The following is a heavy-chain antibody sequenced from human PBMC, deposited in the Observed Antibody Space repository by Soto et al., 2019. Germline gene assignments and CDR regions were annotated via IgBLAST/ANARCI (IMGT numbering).Heavy chain of an antibody. CDR3: ARLCPRAARPSD. CDR1: GFTFTDYY. Sequence: QVQLAESGGGLVEPGGYLRISCAASGFTFTDYYMSWIRQSPGKGLEWVSFVSRSGTTMYFADSVKGRFTISRDNAKNSLYLHMISVRFENTAVNYWARLCPRAARPSDGGQGALFTVSS. J-gene: IGHJ4*02. D-gene: IGHD6-6*01. CDR2: VSRSGTTM. V-gene: IGHV3-11*01.